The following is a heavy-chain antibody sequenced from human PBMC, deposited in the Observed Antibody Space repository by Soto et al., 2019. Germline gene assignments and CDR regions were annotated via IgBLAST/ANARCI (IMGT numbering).Heavy chain of an antibody. CDR1: GGTFSSYA. Sequence: QVQLVQSGAEVKKPGSSVNVSCKASGGTFSSYAISWVRQAPGQGLEWMGGIIPIFGTANYEQKFQGRVTITADESTSTAYMKLSSLRSEDTAVYYCARGPVFTGIAAAGRENWFDPWGKVTLVTVSS. J-gene: IGHJ5*02. V-gene: IGHV1-69*01. D-gene: IGHD6-13*01. CDR3: ARGPVFTGIAAAGRENWFDP. CDR2: IIPIFGTA.